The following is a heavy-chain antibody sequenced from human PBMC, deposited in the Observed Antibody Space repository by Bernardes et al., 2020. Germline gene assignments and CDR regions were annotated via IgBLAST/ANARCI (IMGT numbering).Heavy chain of an antibody. CDR2: IYYSGST. J-gene: IGHJ5*02. V-gene: IGHV4-39*01. D-gene: IGHD4-17*01. Sequence: SETLSLTRTVSGGSISSSSYYWGWIRQPPGKGLEWIGSIYYSGSTYYNPSLKSRVTISVDTSKNQFSLKLSSVTAADTAVYYCARRWENYYGDARDWFDPWGQGTLVTVSS. CDR3: ARRWENYYGDARDWFDP. CDR1: GGSISSSSYY.